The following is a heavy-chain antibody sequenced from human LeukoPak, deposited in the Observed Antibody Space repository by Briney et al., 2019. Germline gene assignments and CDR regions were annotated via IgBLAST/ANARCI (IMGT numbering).Heavy chain of an antibody. D-gene: IGHD3-16*02. CDR3: ARRLRLGELSRYYFDY. CDR2: IYHSGST. Sequence: KSSETLSLTCTVSGYSISSGYYWGWIRQPPGKGLEWIGSIYHSGSTYYNPSLKSRVTISVDTSKNQFSLKLSSVTAADTAVYYCARRLRLGELSRYYFDYWGQGTLVTVSS. V-gene: IGHV4-38-2*02. CDR1: GYSISSGYY. J-gene: IGHJ4*02.